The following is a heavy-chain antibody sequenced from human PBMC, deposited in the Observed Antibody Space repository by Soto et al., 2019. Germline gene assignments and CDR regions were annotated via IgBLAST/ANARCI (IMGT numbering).Heavy chain of an antibody. V-gene: IGHV3-48*04. CDR3: ARDRAHDYSNPLFDY. CDR2: ISSSSSTI. D-gene: IGHD4-4*01. CDR1: GFTFSSYS. J-gene: IGHJ4*02. Sequence: GGSLRLSCAASGFTFSSYSMNWVRQAPGKGLEWVSYISSSSSTIYYADSVKGRFTISRDNAKNSLYLQMNSLRAEDTAVYYCARDRAHDYSNPLFDYWGQGTLVTVSS.